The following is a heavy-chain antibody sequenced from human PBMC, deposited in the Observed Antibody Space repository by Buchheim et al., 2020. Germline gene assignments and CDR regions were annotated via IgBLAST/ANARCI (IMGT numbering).Heavy chain of an antibody. J-gene: IGHJ6*02. Sequence: EVQLVESGGGLVQPGGSLRLSCAASGFTFSSYWMSWVRQAPGKGLEWVANIKQDGSEKYYVDSVKGRFTISRDNAKNSLYLQMNSLRAEDTAVYYCARWGNIAAAFYYYYGMDVWGQGTT. D-gene: IGHD6-13*01. CDR3: ARWGNIAAAFYYYYGMDV. CDR2: IKQDGSEK. CDR1: GFTFSSYW. V-gene: IGHV3-7*01.